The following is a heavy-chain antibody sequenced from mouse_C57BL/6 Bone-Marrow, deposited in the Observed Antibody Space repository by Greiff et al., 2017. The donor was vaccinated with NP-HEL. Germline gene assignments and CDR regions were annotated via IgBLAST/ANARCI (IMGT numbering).Heavy chain of an antibody. CDR1: GLRLRAHS. D-gene: IGHD2-4*01. Sequence: EVMLVESEGGLVHPGSSMKLSYTASGLRLRAHSPAPLPACPSNFLEFFSNINYSCLRTYYLDSLTSRFIISRDNAKNILYLQMSSLKSEDTATYYCAREGGLRRRTYAMDYWGQGTSVTVSS. J-gene: IGHJ4*01. CDR3: AREGGLRRRTYAMDY. V-gene: IGHV5-16*01. CDR2: INYSCLRT.